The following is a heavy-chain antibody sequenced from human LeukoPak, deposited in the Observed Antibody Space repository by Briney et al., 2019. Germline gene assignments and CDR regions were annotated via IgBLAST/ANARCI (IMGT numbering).Heavy chain of an antibody. V-gene: IGHV1-8*01. CDR1: GYRFTTYD. Sequence: ASAKVSCKASGYRFTTYDINWLRQASGQGLEWVGWMSPDSGNTGCAQKFQGRVTITADKSTSTAYMELSSLRSEDTAVYYCARDRTTVVTPRSDFDYWGQGTLVTVSS. CDR2: MSPDSGNT. D-gene: IGHD4-23*01. J-gene: IGHJ4*02. CDR3: ARDRTTVVTPRSDFDY.